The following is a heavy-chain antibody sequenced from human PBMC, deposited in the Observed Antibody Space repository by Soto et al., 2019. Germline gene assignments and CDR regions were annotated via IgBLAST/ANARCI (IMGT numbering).Heavy chain of an antibody. CDR1: GVNFRNFN. Sequence: GEFPKISWGGAGVNFRNFNMSWVRQAPGKGLEWVSSVSGSSSYIYYADSVKGRFTVSRDNANNLVFLQMNGLRPEDTAMYYCARDLRGHYGPWGQGTMVTVSS. CDR2: VSGSSSYI. D-gene: IGHD4-17*01. CDR3: ARDLRGHYGP. V-gene: IGHV3-21*06. J-gene: IGHJ3*01.